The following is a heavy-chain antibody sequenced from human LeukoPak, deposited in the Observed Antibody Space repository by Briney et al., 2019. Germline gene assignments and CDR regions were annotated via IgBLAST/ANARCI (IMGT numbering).Heavy chain of an antibody. CDR2: IYYTGST. CDR3: ARVKEGNGDYFYYYYYMDV. CDR1: GDSISSYY. V-gene: IGHV4-59*01. Sequence: PSETLSLTCTVSGDSISSYYWSWIRQPPGKGLEWIGYIYYTGSTYDNPSLESRVTMSIDTSKSQFSLNLSSVTAADTAVYYCARVKEGNGDYFYYYYYMDVWGKGTTVTISS. D-gene: IGHD4-17*01. J-gene: IGHJ6*03.